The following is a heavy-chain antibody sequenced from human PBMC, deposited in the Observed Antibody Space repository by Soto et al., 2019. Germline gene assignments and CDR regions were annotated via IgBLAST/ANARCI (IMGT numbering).Heavy chain of an antibody. Sequence: GGSLRLSCAASGFTFSSYGMHWVRQAPGKGLEWVAVIWYDGSNKYYADSVKGRFTISRDNSKNTLYLQMNSLRAEDTAVYYCARDAAAGTWFDYYYYYGMDVWGQGTTVTVSS. V-gene: IGHV3-33*01. CDR3: ARDAAAGTWFDYYYYYGMDV. D-gene: IGHD6-13*01. CDR1: GFTFSSYG. CDR2: IWYDGSNK. J-gene: IGHJ6*02.